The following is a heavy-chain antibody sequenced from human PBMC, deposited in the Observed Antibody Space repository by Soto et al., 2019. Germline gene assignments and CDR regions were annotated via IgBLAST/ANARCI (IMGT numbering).Heavy chain of an antibody. D-gene: IGHD1-20*01. CDR2: INWNGGSI. CDR1: GFTFDDYG. J-gene: IGHJ3*02. Sequence: EVQLVESGGGVVRPGGSLRLSCAASGFTFDDYGMSWVRQAPGKGLEWVSGINWNGGSIGYTDSVKGRFTISRDNAKKSRYLQMNSLRAEDTALYHCARGNWNDALDIWGKGTMVTVSS. V-gene: IGHV3-20*01. CDR3: ARGNWNDALDI.